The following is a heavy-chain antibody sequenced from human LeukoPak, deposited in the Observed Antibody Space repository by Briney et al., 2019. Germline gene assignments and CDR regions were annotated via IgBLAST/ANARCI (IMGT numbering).Heavy chain of an antibody. J-gene: IGHJ6*02. CDR1: GGSISSYF. CDR2: IYYSGST. Sequence: PSETLSLTCTVSGGSISSYFWSWIRRPPGKGLDWIGYIYYSGSTNYNPSLKSRVTISVDTSKNQFSLKLSSVTAADTAVYYCARQGSYCRGGSCYFHYGMDVWGQGTTVTVSS. CDR3: ARQGSYCRGGSCYFHYGMDV. D-gene: IGHD2-15*01. V-gene: IGHV4-59*08.